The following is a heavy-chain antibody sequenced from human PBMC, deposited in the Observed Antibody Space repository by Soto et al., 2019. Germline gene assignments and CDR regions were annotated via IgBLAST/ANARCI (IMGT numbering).Heavy chain of an antibody. D-gene: IGHD3-16*01. Sequence: QVQLVQSGAAVKEPGASVKVSCKASGYTFQNYHMHWVRQAPGQGLEWMGIIHPSGDTKTYAQRFQGRLAMTSDASTSTAYMELSSLTSEDTAVYFCARDLWGSWTVDYWGQGTLVTVSS. CDR2: IHPSGDTK. V-gene: IGHV1-46*02. CDR3: ARDLWGSWTVDY. J-gene: IGHJ4*02. CDR1: GYTFQNYH.